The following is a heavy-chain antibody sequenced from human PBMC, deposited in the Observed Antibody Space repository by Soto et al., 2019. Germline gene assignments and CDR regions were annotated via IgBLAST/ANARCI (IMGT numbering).Heavy chain of an antibody. CDR2: IYYSGST. V-gene: IGHV4-31*03. J-gene: IGHJ3*02. Sequence: QVQLVESGPGLVKPSQTLSLTCTVSGGSISSGGYYWSWIRQHPGRGLEWIGYIYYSGSTYYNPSLKSRVTISADTSKNHFSLKLNSVTAADTAVYYCALEDGYKHRGAFDIWGQGTMVTVSS. D-gene: IGHD5-12*01. CDR3: ALEDGYKHRGAFDI. CDR1: GGSISSGGYY.